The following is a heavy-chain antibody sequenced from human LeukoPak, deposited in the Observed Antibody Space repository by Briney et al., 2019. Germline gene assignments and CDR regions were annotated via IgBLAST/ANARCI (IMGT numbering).Heavy chain of an antibody. CDR1: GFTFSSYD. Sequence: GGSLRLSCAASGFTFSSYDMNWVRQAPGKGLEWVSTIRGNGGGTNYADSVKGRFTISRDNSKNTLSLQMNSLRAEDTAVYYCAKHLSGRFPVTWGYYYCYGMDVWGQGTPVTVSS. CDR2: IRGNGGGT. CDR3: AKHLSGRFPVTWGYYYCYGMDV. V-gene: IGHV3-23*01. D-gene: IGHD1-26*01. J-gene: IGHJ6*02.